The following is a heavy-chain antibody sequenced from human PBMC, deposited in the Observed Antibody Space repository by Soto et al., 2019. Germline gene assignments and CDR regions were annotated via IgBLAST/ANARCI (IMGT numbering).Heavy chain of an antibody. D-gene: IGHD1-7*01. CDR2: IYHSGST. V-gene: IGHV4-4*02. CDR1: GGSISSSNW. Sequence: SETLSLTCAVSGGSISSSNWWSWVRQPPGKGLEWIGEIYHSGSTNYNPSLKSRVTISVDKSKNQFSLKLSSVTAADTAVYYCARNWNYGMDYYYGMDVWGQGTTVTVSS. CDR3: ARNWNYGMDYYYGMDV. J-gene: IGHJ6*02.